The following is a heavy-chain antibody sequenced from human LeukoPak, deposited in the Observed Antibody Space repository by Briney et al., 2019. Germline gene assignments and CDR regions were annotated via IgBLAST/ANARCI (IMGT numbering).Heavy chain of an antibody. V-gene: IGHV3-74*01. CDR3: ATTIAAAGRDY. Sequence: GGSLRLSCAASRFTFSSYWMHWVRHAPGKGLVWVSRINSDGSSTSYADSVKGRFTISRDNAKDTLYLQMNSLRAEDTAVYYCATTIAAAGRDYWGQGTLVTVSS. CDR1: RFTFSSYW. CDR2: INSDGSST. J-gene: IGHJ4*02. D-gene: IGHD6-13*01.